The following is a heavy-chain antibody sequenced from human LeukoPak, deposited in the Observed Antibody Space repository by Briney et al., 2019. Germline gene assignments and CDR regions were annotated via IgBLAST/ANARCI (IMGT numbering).Heavy chain of an antibody. Sequence: SETLSLTCTVSGGSISSYYWSWIRQPPGKGLEWIGYIYYSGSTNYNPSLKSRVTISVDTCKNQFSLKLSSVTAADTAVYYCARAPEWLVDAFDIWGQGTMVTVSS. CDR2: IYYSGST. J-gene: IGHJ3*02. CDR1: GGSISSYY. V-gene: IGHV4-59*01. CDR3: ARAPEWLVDAFDI. D-gene: IGHD6-19*01.